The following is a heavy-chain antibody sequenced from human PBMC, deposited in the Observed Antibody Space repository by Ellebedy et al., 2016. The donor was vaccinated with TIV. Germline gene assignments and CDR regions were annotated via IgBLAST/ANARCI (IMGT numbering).Heavy chain of an antibody. D-gene: IGHD1-26*01. Sequence: MPSEPLSLTCTVSGVSISRSSYYWGWIRQPPGKGLEWIGSAYYSGSTYYNPSLKSRVTISVDTSKNQFSLKLSSVTAADTAVHYCARQLVGATPYFDYWGQGTLVTVSS. V-gene: IGHV4-39*01. CDR2: AYYSGST. CDR1: GVSISRSSYY. J-gene: IGHJ4*02. CDR3: ARQLVGATPYFDY.